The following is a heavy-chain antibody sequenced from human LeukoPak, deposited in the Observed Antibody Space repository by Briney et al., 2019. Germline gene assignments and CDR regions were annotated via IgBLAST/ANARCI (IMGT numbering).Heavy chain of an antibody. CDR3: ARVRRDYADYSIDY. J-gene: IGHJ4*02. CDR1: GFTFSSYA. CDR2: ISGSGGST. V-gene: IGHV3-23*01. Sequence: GGSLRLSCAASGFTFSSYAMSWVRQAPGKGLEWVSAISGSGGSTYYADSVKGRFTISRDNAKNSLYLQMNSLRDEDTAVYYCARVRRDYADYSIDYWGQGTLVTVSS. D-gene: IGHD4-17*01.